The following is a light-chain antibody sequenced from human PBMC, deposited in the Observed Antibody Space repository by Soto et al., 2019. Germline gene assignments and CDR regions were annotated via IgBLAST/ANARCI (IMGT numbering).Light chain of an antibody. J-gene: IGKJ2*01. CDR2: GAS. Sequence: EIVLTQSPGTLSLSPGERATLSCRASQSITSNFLAWYQQKPGQAPRLLIYGASTRAAGVPDRFSGSGSGTDFTLTITRLEPEEFAVYYCQQYGRSPLMYTFGQGTKLGV. CDR1: QSITSNF. CDR3: QQYGRSPLMYT. V-gene: IGKV3-20*01.